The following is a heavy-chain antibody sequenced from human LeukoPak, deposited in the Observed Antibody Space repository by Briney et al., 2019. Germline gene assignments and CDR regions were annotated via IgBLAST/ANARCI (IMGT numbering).Heavy chain of an antibody. D-gene: IGHD3-3*01. Sequence: GESLKISCKGSGYSFTSYWIGWVRQMPGKGLEWMGFIYPGDSDTRYSPSFQGQVTISADKSISTAYLQWSSLKASDTAMYYCARQIRPYYDFWSGYSDAFDIWGQGTMVTVSS. CDR3: ARQIRPYYDFWSGYSDAFDI. CDR1: GYSFTSYW. V-gene: IGHV5-51*01. CDR2: IYPGDSDT. J-gene: IGHJ3*02.